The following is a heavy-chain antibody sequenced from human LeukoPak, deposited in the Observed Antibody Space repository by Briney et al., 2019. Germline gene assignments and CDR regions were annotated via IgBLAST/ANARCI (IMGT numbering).Heavy chain of an antibody. D-gene: IGHD1-7*01. J-gene: IGHJ4*02. Sequence: GGSLRLSCAASGFTFSSYGMHWVRQAPGKGLEWVAVISYDGSNKYYADSVKGRFTISRDNSKNTLYLQTNSLRAEDTAVYYCAKVMTGTTLVVDYWGQGTLVTVSS. CDR3: AKVMTGTTLVVDY. V-gene: IGHV3-30*18. CDR2: ISYDGSNK. CDR1: GFTFSSYG.